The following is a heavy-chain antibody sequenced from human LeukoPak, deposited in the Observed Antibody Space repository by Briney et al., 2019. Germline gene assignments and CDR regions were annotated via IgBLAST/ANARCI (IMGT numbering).Heavy chain of an antibody. CDR1: GFTFSTYR. V-gene: IGHV3-21*06. Sequence: GGSLRLSCAASGFTFSTYRMNWVRQAPGKGLEWVSTISTSSNFIYYADSVKGRFTISRDNAKNSLYLQMNSLRAEDTAVYYCARHGDYQFDYWGQGTLVTVFS. J-gene: IGHJ4*02. D-gene: IGHD4-17*01. CDR3: ARHGDYQFDY. CDR2: ISTSSNFI.